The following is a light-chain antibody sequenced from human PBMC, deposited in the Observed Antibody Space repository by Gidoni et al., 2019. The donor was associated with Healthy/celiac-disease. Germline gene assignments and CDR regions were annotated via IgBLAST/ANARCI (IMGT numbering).Light chain of an antibody. Sequence: IVLTQSPGTLSLSPGERATLSCRASQSVSSSYLAWYQQKPGQAPRLLIYGASSRATGIPDRFSGSGSGTDFTLTISRLEPEDFAVYYCQQYGSNPRTFGQGTKLEIK. J-gene: IGKJ2*01. CDR3: QQYGSNPRT. V-gene: IGKV3-20*01. CDR2: GAS. CDR1: QSVSSSY.